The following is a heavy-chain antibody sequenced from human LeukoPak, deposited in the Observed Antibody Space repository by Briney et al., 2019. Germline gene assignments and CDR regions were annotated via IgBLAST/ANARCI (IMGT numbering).Heavy chain of an antibody. V-gene: IGHV4-30-4*01. Sequence: SETLSLTCTVSGGSINNGDNYWSWIRQPPGKGLEWLGFVYYRGTAYYNSSLKSRLTISIDTSQNQFSLRLTSVTAADTAVYYCARIQGNGAYGWVYFDYWGRGTLVAVSS. CDR3: ARIQGNGAYGWVYFDY. CDR2: VYYRGTA. CDR1: GGSINNGDNY. D-gene: IGHD3-10*01. J-gene: IGHJ4*02.